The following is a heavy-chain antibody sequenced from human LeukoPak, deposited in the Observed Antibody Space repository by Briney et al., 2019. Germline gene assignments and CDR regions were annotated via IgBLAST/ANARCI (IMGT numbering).Heavy chain of an antibody. CDR1: GFTFSSYG. CDR3: ARAGVLDMATIDY. V-gene: IGHV3-30*02. J-gene: IGHJ4*02. Sequence: GGSLRLSCAASGFTFSSYGMHWVRQAPGKGLEWVAFIRYDGSNKYYADSVKGRFTISRDNSKNTLYLQMNSLRAEDTAVYYCARAGVLDMATIDYWGQGTLVTVSS. D-gene: IGHD5-24*01. CDR2: IRYDGSNK.